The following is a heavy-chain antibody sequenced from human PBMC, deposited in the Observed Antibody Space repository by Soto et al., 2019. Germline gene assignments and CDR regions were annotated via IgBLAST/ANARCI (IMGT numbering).Heavy chain of an antibody. J-gene: IGHJ5*02. CDR1: GSPFTSYH. Sequence: QVQLVKSGPGVRKPGASLNLSCHPSGSPFTSYHMHWVRQPPGQGLEWMGVINPTGGRTRYSQRFQHRVTMTRETSTSTVYMELISLRSEDTSTYFIARGREYSFGDNWFDPWGQGTLVTVSS. CDR3: ARGREYSFGDNWFDP. V-gene: IGHV1-46*01. D-gene: IGHD5-12*01. CDR2: INPTGGRT.